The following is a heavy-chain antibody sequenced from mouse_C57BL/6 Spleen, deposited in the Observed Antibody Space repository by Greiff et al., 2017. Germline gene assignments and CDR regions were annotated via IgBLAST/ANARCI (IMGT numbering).Heavy chain of an antibody. CDR1: GYTFTSYW. CDR2: IDPSDSYN. Sequence: QVQLQQPGAELVMPGASVKLSCKASGYTFTSYWMHWVKQRPGQGLEWIGEIDPSDSYNNYNQKLKGKSTLTVDKSSSTAYMQLSSLTSEDSAFYYCARGGGNYRSFAYWGQGTLVTVSA. CDR3: ARGGGNYRSFAY. D-gene: IGHD2-1*01. V-gene: IGHV1-69*01. J-gene: IGHJ3*01.